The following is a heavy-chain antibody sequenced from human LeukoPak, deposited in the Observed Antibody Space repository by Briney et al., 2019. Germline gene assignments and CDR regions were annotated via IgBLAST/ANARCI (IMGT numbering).Heavy chain of an antibody. D-gene: IGHD3-10*01. CDR2: IKEDGTAK. V-gene: IGHV3-7*01. Sequence: GGSLRLSCAASGFTFSSSWMAWVRQAPGKGLEWVGNIKEDGTAKNYVVSVRGRFTISRDNAKNSLYLQMNSLRGEDTAVYYCARDPHYYGSGSYFDYWGQGTLVTVSS. J-gene: IGHJ4*02. CDR3: ARDPHYYGSGSYFDY. CDR1: GFTFSSSW.